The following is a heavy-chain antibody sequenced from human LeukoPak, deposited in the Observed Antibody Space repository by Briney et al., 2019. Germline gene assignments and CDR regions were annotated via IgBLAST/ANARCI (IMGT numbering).Heavy chain of an antibody. D-gene: IGHD2-8*01. CDR1: GFPFSTHS. CDR2: ISAGGGFL. CDR3: VRDKYARRNDAYLAS. V-gene: IGHV3-21*01. J-gene: IGHJ5*01. Sequence: GGSLRLSRAPSGFPFSTHSLNWVPQAPGKGLEWVSSISAGGGFLYYGESVKGQFRMTRGTAKNSLQLQMESLIAVNTAVDDCVRDKYARRNDAYLASWGHGTLFAVA.